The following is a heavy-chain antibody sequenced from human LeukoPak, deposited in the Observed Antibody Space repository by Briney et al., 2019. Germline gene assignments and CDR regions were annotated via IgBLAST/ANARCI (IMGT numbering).Heavy chain of an antibody. D-gene: IGHD3-3*01. CDR3: AKENDFWSGYSPSFNY. Sequence: GGSLRLSCAASGFTFSSYGMHWVRQAPGKGLEWVAFIRYDGSNKYYADSVKGRFTISRDNSKNTLYLQMNSLRAEDTAVYYCAKENDFWSGYSPSFNYWGQGTLVTVSS. V-gene: IGHV3-30*02. J-gene: IGHJ4*02. CDR1: GFTFSSYG. CDR2: IRYDGSNK.